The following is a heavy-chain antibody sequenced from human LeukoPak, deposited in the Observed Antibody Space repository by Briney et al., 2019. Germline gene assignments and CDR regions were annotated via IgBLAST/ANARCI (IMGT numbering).Heavy chain of an antibody. Sequence: SETLSLTCTVSGGSISSSSYYWGWIRQPPGKGLEWIGSIYYSGSTYYNPSLKSRVTISVDTSKNQFSLKLSSVTAADTAVYYCARGITIFGVGNWYFDLWGRGTLVTVSS. V-gene: IGHV4-39*07. J-gene: IGHJ2*01. CDR1: GGSISSSSYY. CDR3: ARGITIFGVGNWYFDL. CDR2: IYYSGST. D-gene: IGHD3-3*01.